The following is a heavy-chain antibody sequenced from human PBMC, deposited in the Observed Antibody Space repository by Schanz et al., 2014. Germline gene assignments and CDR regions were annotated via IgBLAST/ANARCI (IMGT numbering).Heavy chain of an antibody. Sequence: QVHLVQSGSELKKPGASVKVSCRASGYTLTDFALNWVRQAPGQGLEWMGWINTNTGNPTYAQGFGGRFVFSLDTSVTTAYLQINSLEADDTAVYYRPRDDWRSTYRFDSWGQGPLVTVSS. CDR2: INTNTGNP. J-gene: IGHJ4*02. CDR3: PRDDWRSTYRFDS. CDR1: GYTLTDFA. V-gene: IGHV7-4-1*02. D-gene: IGHD3-9*01.